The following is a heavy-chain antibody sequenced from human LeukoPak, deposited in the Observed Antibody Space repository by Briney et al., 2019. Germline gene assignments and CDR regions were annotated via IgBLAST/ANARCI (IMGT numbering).Heavy chain of an antibody. D-gene: IGHD2-15*01. CDR2: ISAYNGNT. CDR3: ARGICSGSGCILQEHLRH. CDR1: GCTIVSYT. Sequence: ASVKVSCKASGCTIVSYTISWVRQAPGHGLEWMGWISAYNGNTNYAQRVQGRVTMTTDTSTSTAYMELRSLRSDDTAVYYCARGICSGSGCILQEHLRHWGQGTRVTVSS. J-gene: IGHJ1*01. V-gene: IGHV1-18*01.